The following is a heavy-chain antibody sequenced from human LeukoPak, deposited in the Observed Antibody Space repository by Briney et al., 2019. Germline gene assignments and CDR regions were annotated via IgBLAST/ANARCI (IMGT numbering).Heavy chain of an antibody. CDR3: ASIVVVIGTRSFDY. CDR2: INQDGGEK. D-gene: IGHD2-15*01. J-gene: IGHJ4*02. CDR1: GFTFSSYW. V-gene: IGHV3-7*01. Sequence: GGSLRFSCAASGFTFSSYWMSWVRQVPGKGLEWVANINQDGGEKYYVDSVKGRFTISRDNAKNSLYLQMNSLRAEDTAVYYCASIVVVIGTRSFDYWGQGSLVSVSS.